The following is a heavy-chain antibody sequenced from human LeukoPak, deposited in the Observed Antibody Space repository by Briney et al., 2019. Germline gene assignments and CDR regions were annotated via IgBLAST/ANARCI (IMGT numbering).Heavy chain of an antibody. CDR3: ASTFNDYGDFYFDY. CDR2: IYYSGST. D-gene: IGHD4-17*01. CDR1: GGSISSSSYY. V-gene: IGHV4-39*01. J-gene: IGHJ4*02. Sequence: SETLSLTCTVSGGSISSSSYYWGWLRQPPGTGLEWIGSIYYSGSTYYNPSLKSRVTISVDTSKNQFSLNLSSVTAADTAVYYCASTFNDYGDFYFDYWGQGTLVTVSS.